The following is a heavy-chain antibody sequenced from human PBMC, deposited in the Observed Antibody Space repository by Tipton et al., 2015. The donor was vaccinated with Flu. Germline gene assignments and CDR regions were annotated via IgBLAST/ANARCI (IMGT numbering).Heavy chain of an antibody. J-gene: IGHJ4*02. V-gene: IGHV3-7*01. D-gene: IGHD1-1*01. CDR3: TSHVGTH. CDR1: GLTFTSYW. CDR2: IKGDGSEK. Sequence: SLRLSCVASGLTFTSYWMSWVRQAPGKGPEWVPNIKGDGSEKYYVDSVKGRFTISRDNARNSLYLQMNSLRAEDTAVYYCTSHVGTHWGQGTLVTVSS.